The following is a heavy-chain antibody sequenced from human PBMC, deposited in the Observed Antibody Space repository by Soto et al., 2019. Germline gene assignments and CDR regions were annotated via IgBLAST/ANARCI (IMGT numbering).Heavy chain of an antibody. CDR1: EFTFSSYG. CDR3: AKGITMVRGVIIDYFDY. J-gene: IGHJ4*02. V-gene: IGHV3-30*18. CDR2: ISYDGSNK. D-gene: IGHD3-10*01. Sequence: QVQLVESGGGVVQPGRSLRLSCAASEFTFSSYGMHWVRQAPGKGLEWVAVISYDGSNKYYADSVKGRFTISRDNSKHTLYLQMNSLRAEDTAVYYCAKGITMVRGVIIDYFDYWGQGTLVTVSS.